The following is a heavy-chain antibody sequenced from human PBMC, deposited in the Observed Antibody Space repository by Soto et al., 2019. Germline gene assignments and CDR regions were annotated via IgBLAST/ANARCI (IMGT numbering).Heavy chain of an antibody. CDR1: GFTFSSYA. V-gene: IGHV3-23*01. J-gene: IGHJ6*02. Sequence: GGSLRLSCAASGFTFSSYAMSWVRQAPGKGLEWVSAISGSGGSTYYADSVKGRFTISRDNSKNTLYLQMNSLRAEDTAVYYCAKSSLSPGNYYYYGMDVWGQGTTVTVSS. CDR2: ISGSGGST. D-gene: IGHD6-13*01. CDR3: AKSSLSPGNYYYYGMDV.